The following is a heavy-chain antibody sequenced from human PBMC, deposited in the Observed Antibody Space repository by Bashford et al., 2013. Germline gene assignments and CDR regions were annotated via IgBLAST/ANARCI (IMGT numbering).Heavy chain of an antibody. CDR1: GGTFSRDA. V-gene: IGHV1-69*04. CDR3: VAQPYDFWSENPFFDN. J-gene: IGHJ4*02. CDR2: IIPILDVP. D-gene: IGHD3-3*01. Sequence: SVKGLPARASGGTFSRDAISWVRQAPGQGLEWMGRIIPILDVPNYAQKYQGRVTFTADKSTSTAYMEMRSLRSEDTAVYYCVAQPYDFWSENPFFDNWGQGTPWVTVSS.